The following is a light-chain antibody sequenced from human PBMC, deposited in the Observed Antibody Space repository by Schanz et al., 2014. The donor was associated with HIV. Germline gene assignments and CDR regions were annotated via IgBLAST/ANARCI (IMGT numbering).Light chain of an antibody. CDR2: EVT. V-gene: IGLV2-14*02. Sequence: QSALTQPASVSGSPGQSITISCTGTSSDVGNYNLVSWYQQHPGKAPKLMIYEVTTRPSGVSNRFSGSKSGNTASLTISGLQAEDEAEYYCSTYTTSKTWVFGGGTKLTVL. CDR1: SSDVGNYNL. J-gene: IGLJ3*02. CDR3: STYTTSKTWV.